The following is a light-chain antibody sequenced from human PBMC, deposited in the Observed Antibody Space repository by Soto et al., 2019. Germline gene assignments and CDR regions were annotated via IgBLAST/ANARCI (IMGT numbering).Light chain of an antibody. Sequence: DVVLTQSPLSLPVTLGQPASISCRSSLSLVYSDGSTYLTWFQQRPGQSPRRRIYKVSNPDSGVPGRFSGSGSGTDFTLVISRVEAEDVGVYYCMQGTHWPPITFGQGIRLEIK. J-gene: IGKJ5*01. CDR3: MQGTHWPPIT. CDR2: KVS. CDR1: LSLVYSDGSTY. V-gene: IGKV2-30*01.